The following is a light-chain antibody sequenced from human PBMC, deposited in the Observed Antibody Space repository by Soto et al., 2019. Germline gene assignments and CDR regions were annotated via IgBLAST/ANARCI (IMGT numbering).Light chain of an antibody. Sequence: DIQMTQSPSTLSAFVGERVTITCRASHYVSSSLAWYQQKPGKAPKLMIYKTSILESGVTSRFSGSASGTEFTLSISSLQPDDVATYWCQQYNTYPWTFGQGTKVEIK. CDR1: HYVSSS. CDR2: KTS. V-gene: IGKV1-5*03. CDR3: QQYNTYPWT. J-gene: IGKJ1*01.